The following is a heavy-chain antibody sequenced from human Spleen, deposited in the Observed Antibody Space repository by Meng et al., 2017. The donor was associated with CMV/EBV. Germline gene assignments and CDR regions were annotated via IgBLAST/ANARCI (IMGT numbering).Heavy chain of an antibody. CDR2: INHSGST. J-gene: IGHJ4*02. CDR3: ARGFSWRNYFDY. V-gene: IGHV4-34*01. CDR1: GGAYSGYY. Sequence: LTCAVYGGAYSGYYWCCIRQPPGKGLEWIGEINHSGSTNYNPSLKSRVTISVDTSKNQFSLKLSSVTAADTAVYYCARGFSWRNYFDYWGQGTLVTVSS. D-gene: IGHD2/OR15-2a*01.